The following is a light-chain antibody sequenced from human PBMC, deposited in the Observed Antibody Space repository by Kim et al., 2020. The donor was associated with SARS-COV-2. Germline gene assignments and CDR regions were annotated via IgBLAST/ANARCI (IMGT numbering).Light chain of an antibody. CDR1: QSVSSN. V-gene: IGKV3-15*01. CDR3: QQYNNWPPLLT. J-gene: IGKJ4*01. Sequence: EIVMTQSPATLSVSPGERATLSCRASQSVSSNLAWYQQKPGQAPRLLIYGASTRATGIPARFSGSGSGTEFTLTISSLQSEDFAVYYWQQYNNWPPLLTFGGGTKLEI. CDR2: GAS.